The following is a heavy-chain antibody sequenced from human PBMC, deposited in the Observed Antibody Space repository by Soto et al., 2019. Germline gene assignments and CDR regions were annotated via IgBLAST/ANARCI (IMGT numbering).Heavy chain of an antibody. CDR1: GFTFSDHY. CDR2: ISGGGDII. V-gene: IGHV3-11*01. CDR3: SRAPRLADY. J-gene: IGHJ4*02. D-gene: IGHD6-25*01. Sequence: QVQLVESGGGLVKPGGSLRLSCAASGFTFSDHYMTWIRQAPGKGPEWLSYISGGGDIISYADSVKGRFIISRDNAKRSLYLQMNSLTVEDTAVYYCSRAPRLADYWGQGTLVTVSS.